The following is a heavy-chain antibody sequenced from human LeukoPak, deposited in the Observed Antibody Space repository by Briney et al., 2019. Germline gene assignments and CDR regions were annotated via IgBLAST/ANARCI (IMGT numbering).Heavy chain of an antibody. CDR3: ASGRRLGPSDFDY. Sequence: GGSLRLSCAASGFTFSSYEMNWVRQAPGKGLEWVSYISSSGSTIYYADSVKGRFTISRDNAKNSLYLQMNSLRAEDTAVYYCASGRRLGPSDFDYWGQGTLVTVSS. CDR2: ISSSGSTI. CDR1: GFTFSSYE. J-gene: IGHJ4*02. D-gene: IGHD6-6*01. V-gene: IGHV3-48*03.